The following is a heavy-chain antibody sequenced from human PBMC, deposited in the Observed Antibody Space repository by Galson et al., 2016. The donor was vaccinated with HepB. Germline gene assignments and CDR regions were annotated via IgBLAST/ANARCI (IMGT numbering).Heavy chain of an antibody. CDR3: AKDLYVEAAGNAFDV. J-gene: IGHJ3*01. D-gene: IGHD6-13*01. CDR1: GIIFGSFG. Sequence: SLRLSCAASGIIFGSFGMHWVRQAPGKGLEWVAVISFDGSDQNYAGSVKGRFTILRDNSKNTLYLQMNSLRPDDTAVYYCAKDLYVEAAGNAFDVWGRGTLVTVSS. CDR2: ISFDGSDQ. V-gene: IGHV3-30*18.